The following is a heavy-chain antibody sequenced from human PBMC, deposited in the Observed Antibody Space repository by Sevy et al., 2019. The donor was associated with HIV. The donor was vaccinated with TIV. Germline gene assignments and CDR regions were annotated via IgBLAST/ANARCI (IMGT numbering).Heavy chain of an antibody. D-gene: IGHD5-12*01. CDR2: IHYTGGP. CDR1: GGSLSSSDSY. Sequence: SETLSLTCTVSGGSLSSSDSYWSWIRQPPGKGLEWLGYIHYTGGPYYNPFLKSRVAMSVDTSAEQFSLRLSFRTAADTALYYCANKRGYSHGPFDYWGQGILVTVSS. CDR3: ANKRGYSHGPFDY. V-gene: IGHV4-30-4*01. J-gene: IGHJ4*02.